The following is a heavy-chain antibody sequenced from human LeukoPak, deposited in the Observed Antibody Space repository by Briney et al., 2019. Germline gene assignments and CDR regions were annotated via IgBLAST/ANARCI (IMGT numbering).Heavy chain of an antibody. Sequence: GGSLRLSCAASGFTFSSYAMSWVRQAPGKGLDWVSSISISPGSTYYADSVKGRFTISRDNSESTLYLQMNSLRAEDTAVYYCVQGGGGNWFDPWGQGTLVTVSS. CDR3: VQGGGGNWFDP. D-gene: IGHD3-10*01. J-gene: IGHJ5*02. CDR1: GFTFSSYA. V-gene: IGHV3-23*01. CDR2: ISISPGST.